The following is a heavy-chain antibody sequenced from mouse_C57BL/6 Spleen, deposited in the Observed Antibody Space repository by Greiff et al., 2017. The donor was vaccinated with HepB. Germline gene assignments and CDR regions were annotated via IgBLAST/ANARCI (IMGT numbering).Heavy chain of an antibody. CDR3: TEDYGSSYIFDY. Sequence: VQLQQPGAELVRPGASVKLSCTASGFNIKDDYMHWVKQRPEQGLEWIGWIDPENGDTEYASKFQGKATITADTSSNTAYLQLSSLTSEDTAVYYCTEDYGSSYIFDYWGQGTTLTVSS. CDR1: GFNIKDDY. V-gene: IGHV14-4*01. CDR2: IDPENGDT. J-gene: IGHJ2*01. D-gene: IGHD1-1*01.